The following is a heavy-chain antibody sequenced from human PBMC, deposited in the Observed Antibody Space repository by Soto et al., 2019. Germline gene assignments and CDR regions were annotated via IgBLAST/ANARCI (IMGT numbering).Heavy chain of an antibody. Sequence: QLQLQEPGPGLLKPSETLSLTCTVSGASISNSDYYWGWIRQPPGKGLEWIGSIFYNGNTYYSPSLKSRLTISRDTSKSQFSLSLSSVTAADTAVYFCARHQYGYGLDVWGQGTTVTVSS. V-gene: IGHV4-39*01. J-gene: IGHJ6*02. CDR3: ARHQYGYGLDV. CDR1: GASISNSDYY. D-gene: IGHD3-10*01. CDR2: IFYNGNT.